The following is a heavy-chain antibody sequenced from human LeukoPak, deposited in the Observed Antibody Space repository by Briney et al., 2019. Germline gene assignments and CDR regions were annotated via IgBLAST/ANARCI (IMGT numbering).Heavy chain of an antibody. J-gene: IGHJ4*02. D-gene: IGHD1-1*01. V-gene: IGHV3-7*01. CDR3: ARDPGITMERTDY. CDR1: GFTFSNYW. Sequence: GGSLRLSCAASGFTFSNYWMTRVRQAAWKRLEWVVNINQDGSDKYFVDSVKGRFTISRDNAKNSVYLQMNSLRVEDTAVYYCARDPGITMERTDYWGQGTLVTVSS. CDR2: INQDGSDK.